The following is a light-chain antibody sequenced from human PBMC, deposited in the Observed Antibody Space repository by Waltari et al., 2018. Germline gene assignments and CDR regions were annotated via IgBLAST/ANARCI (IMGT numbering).Light chain of an antibody. Sequence: YQHHPGTAPKLLIYGNDQRPSGFPDRFAASKSGNSGSLAIGGLRSEDEGDYYCAAWIDSLNGVAFGGGTKLTVL. V-gene: IGLV1-44*01. CDR2: GND. J-gene: IGLJ2*01. CDR3: AAWIDSLNGVA.